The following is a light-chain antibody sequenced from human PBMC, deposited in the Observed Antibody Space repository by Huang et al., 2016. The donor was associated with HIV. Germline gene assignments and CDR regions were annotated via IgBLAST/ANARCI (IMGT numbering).Light chain of an antibody. V-gene: IGKV3-15*01. J-gene: IGKJ1*01. CDR1: QSISTN. Sequence: ETVMTQSPDTLSVSPGERATLSCRASQSISTNLAWYQQKPGQAPRLLIYGASTRATGIPARFSGSGCGTEFTLTISSLQSEDVAIYYCQQYDNSWTFAQGTKVEI. CDR2: GAS. CDR3: QQYDNSWT.